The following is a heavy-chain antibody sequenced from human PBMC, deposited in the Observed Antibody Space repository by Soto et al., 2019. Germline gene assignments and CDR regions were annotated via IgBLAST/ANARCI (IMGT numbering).Heavy chain of an antibody. V-gene: IGHV3-33*01. CDR1: GFTFNTYS. Sequence: GGSLRLSCEASGFTFNTYSMHWVRQPPAKGLEWLAAIWYDGTQKYYADSVKGRFIISRDNSKKTLYLEMNSLRAEDTAVYYCARAGGTTVTGLWHFDSWGQGTLVTVSS. D-gene: IGHD4-17*01. CDR2: IWYDGTQK. J-gene: IGHJ4*02. CDR3: ARAGGTTVTGLWHFDS.